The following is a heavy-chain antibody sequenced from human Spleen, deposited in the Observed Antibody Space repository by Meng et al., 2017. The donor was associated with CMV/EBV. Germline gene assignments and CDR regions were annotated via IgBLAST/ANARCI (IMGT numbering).Heavy chain of an antibody. V-gene: IGHV3-7*01. CDR3: ARDFDY. CDR1: GFTFSNYW. J-gene: IGHJ4*02. CDR2: IKKDGSEK. Sequence: GESLKISCKVSGFTFSNYWMNWVRQTPEKGLEWVANIKKDGSEKNYLGSVKGRFTISRDNAKNSLYLQMNRLRVEDTAVYYCARDFDYWGQGTPVTVSS.